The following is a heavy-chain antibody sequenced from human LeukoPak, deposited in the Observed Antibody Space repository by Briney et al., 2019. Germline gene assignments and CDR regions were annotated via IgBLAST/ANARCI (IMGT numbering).Heavy chain of an antibody. Sequence: SETLSLTCTVSGGSISSGSYYWSWIRQPAGKGLEWIGRIYTSGSTNYNPSLKSRVTISVDTSKNQFSLILTSVTAADTAMYYCARSNFSSSWDLWGRGTLVTVYS. CDR1: GGSISSGSYY. D-gene: IGHD6-13*01. V-gene: IGHV4-61*02. CDR3: ARSNFSSSWDL. J-gene: IGHJ4*02. CDR2: IYTSGST.